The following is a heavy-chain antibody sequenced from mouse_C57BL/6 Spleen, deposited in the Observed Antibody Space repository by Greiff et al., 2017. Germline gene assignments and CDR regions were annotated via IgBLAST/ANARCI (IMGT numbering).Heavy chain of an antibody. CDR1: GYTFTDYE. D-gene: IGHD3-1*01. Sequence: VKLMESGAELVRPGASVTLSCKASGYTFTDYEMHWVKQTPVHGLEWIGAIDPETGGTAYNQKFKGKAILTADKSSSTAYMELRSLTSEDSAVYYCTRKGGYGGYFDVWGTGTTVTVSS. J-gene: IGHJ1*03. CDR2: IDPETGGT. V-gene: IGHV1-15*01. CDR3: TRKGGYGGYFDV.